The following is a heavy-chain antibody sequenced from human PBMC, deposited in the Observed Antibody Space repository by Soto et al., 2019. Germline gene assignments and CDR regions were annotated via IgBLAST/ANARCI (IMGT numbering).Heavy chain of an antibody. CDR3: ARDESDIPNWFDP. Sequence: ASVKVSCKASGYTFTSYAMHWARQAPGQRLEWMGWINAGNGNTKYSQKLQGRVTMTTDTSTSTAYMELRSLRSDDTAVYYCARDESDIPNWFDPWGQGAQVTVSS. CDR2: INAGNGNT. J-gene: IGHJ5*02. CDR1: GYTFTSYA. V-gene: IGHV1-3*01. D-gene: IGHD3-9*01.